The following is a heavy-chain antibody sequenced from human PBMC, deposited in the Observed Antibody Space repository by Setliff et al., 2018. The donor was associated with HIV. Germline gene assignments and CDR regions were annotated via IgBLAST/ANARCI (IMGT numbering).Heavy chain of an antibody. Sequence: SETLSLTCSVSGGSFSGYYWSWIRQPPGKGLEWIGYIYIYNSGSTNYNPSLTSRVTISVDTSKRQFSLKMSSVTAADTAVYYCARGEPVDILTGYFDYWGQGTLVTVSS. V-gene: IGHV4-59*08. J-gene: IGHJ4*02. D-gene: IGHD3-9*01. CDR1: GGSFSGYY. CDR2: IYIYNSGST. CDR3: ARGEPVDILTGYFDY.